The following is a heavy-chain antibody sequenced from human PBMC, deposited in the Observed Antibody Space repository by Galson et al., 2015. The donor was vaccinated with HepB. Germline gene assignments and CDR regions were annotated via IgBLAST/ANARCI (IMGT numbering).Heavy chain of an antibody. D-gene: IGHD3-10*01. J-gene: IGHJ4*02. Sequence: SLRLSCAASGFTFSTSWMTWVRLAPGRGLEWVASIDHDGTATYYVDSAKGRFTISRDNAENSLYLQMNSLRADDTAVYYCAKVVPGGADYWGQGALVTVSS. CDR1: GFTFSTSW. V-gene: IGHV3-7*03. CDR3: AKVVPGGADY. CDR2: IDHDGTAT.